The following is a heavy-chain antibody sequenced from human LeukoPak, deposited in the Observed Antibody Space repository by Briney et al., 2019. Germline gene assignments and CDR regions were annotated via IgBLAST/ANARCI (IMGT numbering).Heavy chain of an antibody. CDR1: GGSISSSSYY. CDR3: ARSQRWEVAMVYYYYYMDV. D-gene: IGHD5-18*01. V-gene: IGHV4-39*01. Sequence: SETLSLTCTVSGGSISSSSYYWGWIRQPPGKGLEWIGSIYYSGSTYYNPSLKSRVTISVDTSKNQFSLKLSSVTAADTAVYYCARSQRWEVAMVYYYYYMDVWGKGTTVTVSS. J-gene: IGHJ6*03. CDR2: IYYSGST.